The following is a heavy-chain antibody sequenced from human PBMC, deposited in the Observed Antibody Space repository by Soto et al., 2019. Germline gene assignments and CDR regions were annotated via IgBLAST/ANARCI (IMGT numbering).Heavy chain of an antibody. Sequence: ASVKVSCKASGYTFTSYDINWVRQATGQGLEWMGWMNPNSGNTGYAQKFQGRVTMTRNTSISTAYMGLSSLRSEDTAVYYCARGGEMATLDDAFDIWGQGTMVTVSS. J-gene: IGHJ3*02. CDR3: ARGGEMATLDDAFDI. CDR2: MNPNSGNT. V-gene: IGHV1-8*01. D-gene: IGHD3-10*01. CDR1: GYTFTSYD.